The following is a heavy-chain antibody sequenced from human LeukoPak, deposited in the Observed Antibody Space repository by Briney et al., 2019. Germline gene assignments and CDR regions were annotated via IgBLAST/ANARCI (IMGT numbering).Heavy chain of an antibody. V-gene: IGHV1-69*05. CDR1: GGTFSSYA. D-gene: IGHD3-3*01. Sequence: GSSVKVSCKASGGTFSSYAISWVRQAPGQGLEWMGGIIPIFGTANYAQKFQGRVTITTDESTSTAYMELSSLRSEDTAVYYCARAPLFGVVILYFDYWGQGTLVTVSS. CDR2: IIPIFGTA. J-gene: IGHJ4*02. CDR3: ARAPLFGVVILYFDY.